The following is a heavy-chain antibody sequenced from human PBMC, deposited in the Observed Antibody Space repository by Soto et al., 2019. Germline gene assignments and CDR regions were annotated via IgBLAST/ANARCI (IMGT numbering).Heavy chain of an antibody. J-gene: IGHJ1*01. V-gene: IGHV3-23*01. CDR3: AKWYCSGGSCYFFTAEYFQH. CDR1: GGTFSSNA. D-gene: IGHD2-15*01. CDR2: ISGSGGST. Sequence: GGSLSLSCAGSGGTFSSNAMSWVRQAPGKGLEWVSAISGSGGSTYYADSVKGRFTISRDNSKNTLYLQMNSLRAEDTAVYYCAKWYCSGGSCYFFTAEYFQHWGQGTLVTVSS.